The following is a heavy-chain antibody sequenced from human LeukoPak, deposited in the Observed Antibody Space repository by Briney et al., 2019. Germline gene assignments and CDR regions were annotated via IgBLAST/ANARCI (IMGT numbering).Heavy chain of an antibody. D-gene: IGHD2-15*01. CDR2: IIPIFGTA. J-gene: IGHJ1*01. CDR3: ARGAAEYFQH. CDR1: GGTFNSYA. Sequence: ASGKVSFKASGGTFNSYAISWGGQGPGQGREWMGGIIPIFGTANYAQKFQGRVTITTDESTSTAYMELSSLRSEDTAVYYCARGAAEYFQHWGQGTLVTVSS. V-gene: IGHV1-69*05.